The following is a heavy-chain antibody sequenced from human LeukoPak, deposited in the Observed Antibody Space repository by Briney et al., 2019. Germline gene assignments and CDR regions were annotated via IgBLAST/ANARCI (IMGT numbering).Heavy chain of an antibody. D-gene: IGHD4-17*01. Sequence: GGSLRLSCAASGFTFSSYEMNWVRQAPGKGLEWVSYISSSGSTIYYADSVKGRFTISRDNAKNSLYLQMNSLRAEDTAVYYCAREGVTTLCDYWGQGTLVTVSS. J-gene: IGHJ4*02. CDR1: GFTFSSYE. V-gene: IGHV3-48*03. CDR2: ISSSGSTI. CDR3: AREGVTTLCDY.